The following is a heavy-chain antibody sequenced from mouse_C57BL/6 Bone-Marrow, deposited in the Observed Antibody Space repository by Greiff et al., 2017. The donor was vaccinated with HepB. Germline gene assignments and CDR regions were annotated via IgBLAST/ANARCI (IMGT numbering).Heavy chain of an antibody. V-gene: IGHV5-12*01. CDR1: GFTFSDYY. CDR3: ARQMSYGRNYSMDY. J-gene: IGHJ4*01. D-gene: IGHD2-1*01. CDR2: ISIGGGST. Sequence: EVKLVESGGGLVQPGGSLKLSCAASGFTFSDYYMYWVRQTPGKRLEWVAYISIGGGSTYYPDTVKGRFTLSRDNAKNTLYLQMSRLKSEDTAMYYCARQMSYGRNYSMDYWGKGTTVTVSS.